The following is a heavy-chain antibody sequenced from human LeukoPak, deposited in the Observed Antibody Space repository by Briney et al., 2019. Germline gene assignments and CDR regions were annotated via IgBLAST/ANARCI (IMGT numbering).Heavy chain of an antibody. D-gene: IGHD6-19*01. J-gene: IGHJ4*02. Sequence: GASVKVSCKASGYTLTSYGISWVRQAPGQGLEWMGWISAYNGHTNYAQKVQGRVTMTTDTSTSTAYMELRSLRSDDTAVYYCARVFTISSGWYRSFDYWGQGTLVTVSS. CDR2: ISAYNGHT. CDR3: ARVFTISSGWYRSFDY. V-gene: IGHV1-18*01. CDR1: GYTLTSYG.